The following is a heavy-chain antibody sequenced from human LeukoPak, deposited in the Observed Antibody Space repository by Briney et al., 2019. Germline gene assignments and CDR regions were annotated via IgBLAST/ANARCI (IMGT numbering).Heavy chain of an antibody. D-gene: IGHD2-21*01. J-gene: IGHJ3*02. CDR2: IYYSGST. V-gene: IGHV4-59*08. CDR1: GGSISSYY. Sequence: SETLSLTCTVSGGSISSYYWSWIRQPPGKGLEWIGYIYYSGSTNYNPPLKSRVTISVDTSKNQFSLKLSSVTAADTAVYYCATRKAYGGDDAFDIWGQGTMVTVSS. CDR3: ATRKAYGGDDAFDI.